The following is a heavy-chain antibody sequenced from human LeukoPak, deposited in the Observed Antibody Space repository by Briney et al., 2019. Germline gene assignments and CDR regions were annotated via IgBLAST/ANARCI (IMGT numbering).Heavy chain of an antibody. D-gene: IGHD2-2*01. J-gene: IGHJ4*02. V-gene: IGHV3-30*18. CDR3: AKDQKWGPADYYFDS. Sequence: GGSLRLPCAASGFTLSNYAMHWVRQAPGKGLEWVTVISTDGKDKKYADSVKGRFAISRDNSKNTLDLQMNSLRAEDTAVYYCAKDQKWGPADYYFDSWGQGTLVTVSS. CDR1: GFTLSNYA. CDR2: ISTDGKDK.